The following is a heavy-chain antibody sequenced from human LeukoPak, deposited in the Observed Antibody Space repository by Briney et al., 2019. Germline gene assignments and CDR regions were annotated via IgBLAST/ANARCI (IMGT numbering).Heavy chain of an antibody. CDR3: ARGGGTAMAPWYYFDY. Sequence: SQTLPLTCAVSGGSISSGGYSWSWIRQPPGKGLEWIGYIYHSGSTYYNPSLKSRVTISVDRSKNQFSLKLSSVTAADTAVYYCARGGGTAMAPWYYFDYWGQGTLVTVSS. V-gene: IGHV4-30-2*01. CDR2: IYHSGST. CDR1: GGSISSGGYS. J-gene: IGHJ4*02. D-gene: IGHD5-18*01.